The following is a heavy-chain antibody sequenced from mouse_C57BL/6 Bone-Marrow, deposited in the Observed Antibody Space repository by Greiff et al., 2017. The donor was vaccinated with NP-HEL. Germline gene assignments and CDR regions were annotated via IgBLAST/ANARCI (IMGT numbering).Heavy chain of an antibody. CDR2: IDPENGDT. CDR3: AYYGNYLDY. V-gene: IGHV14-4*01. Sequence: VQLQQSGAELVRPGASVKLSCTASGFNIKDDYMHWVKQRPEQGLEWIGWIDPENGDTEYASKFQGKATITADTSSNKAYLQLSSQTSEDTAVYYCAYYGNYLDYWGQGTTLTVSS. D-gene: IGHD2-10*01. J-gene: IGHJ2*01. CDR1: GFNIKDDY.